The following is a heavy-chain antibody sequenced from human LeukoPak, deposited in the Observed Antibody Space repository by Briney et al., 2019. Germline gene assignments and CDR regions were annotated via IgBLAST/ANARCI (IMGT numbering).Heavy chain of an antibody. J-gene: IGHJ3*02. Sequence: GESLKISCAASGFTFSDHYMDWVRQAPGKGLEWVGRARDKANSYTTEYAASVKGRFTISRDDSKDSLYLQMNSLKTEDTAVYYCARTTRPISSGWNFDIWGQGTMVTVSS. CDR1: GFTFSDHY. V-gene: IGHV3-72*01. CDR2: ARDKANSYTT. D-gene: IGHD6-19*01. CDR3: ARTTRPISSGWNFDI.